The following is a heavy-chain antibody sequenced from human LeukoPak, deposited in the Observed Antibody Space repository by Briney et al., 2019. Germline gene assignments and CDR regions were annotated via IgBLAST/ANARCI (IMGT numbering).Heavy chain of an antibody. Sequence: PSETLSLTCTVSGGSISGYYWSWIRQPPGKGLEWIGYIYYSGSTNYNPSLKSRVTISVDTSKNQFSLKLSSVTAADTAVYYCACTYYYGSGSYSEPFDYWGQGTLVTVSS. V-gene: IGHV4-59*01. J-gene: IGHJ4*02. CDR3: ACTYYYGSGSYSEPFDY. CDR1: GGSISGYY. D-gene: IGHD3-10*01. CDR2: IYYSGST.